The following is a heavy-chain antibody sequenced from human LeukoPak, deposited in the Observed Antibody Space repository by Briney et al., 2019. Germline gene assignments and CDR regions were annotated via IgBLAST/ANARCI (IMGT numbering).Heavy chain of an antibody. CDR3: ARDYSSDAFDI. CDR2: INRDRSST. D-gene: IGHD2-15*01. V-gene: IGHV3-74*01. Sequence: GGSLRLSCAAPGFTCSSYWMHWVRHPPGKGLGCVSRINRDRSSTNYAESVRGRFTIYRDNAKRTLYLQMNSLRAEDTAVYYCARDYSSDAFDIWGQGTMVTVSS. J-gene: IGHJ3*02. CDR1: GFTCSSYW.